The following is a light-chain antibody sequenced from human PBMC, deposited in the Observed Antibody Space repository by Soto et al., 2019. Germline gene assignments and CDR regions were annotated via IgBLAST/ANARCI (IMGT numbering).Light chain of an antibody. V-gene: IGKV3-15*01. J-gene: IGKJ2*01. CDR1: QCVSSN. Sequence: EIVMTQSPATLSVSPGDRATVSCRASQCVSSNLAWYQQQPGQAPRLLIYGASTRATGIPARFSGSGSGTDFTLTISSLQSEDFAVYYCQQYNDWPPYTFGQGTNLEIK. CDR3: QQYNDWPPYT. CDR2: GAS.